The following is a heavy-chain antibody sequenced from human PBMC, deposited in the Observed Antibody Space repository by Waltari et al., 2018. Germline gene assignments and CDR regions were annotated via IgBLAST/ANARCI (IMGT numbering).Heavy chain of an antibody. Sequence: QVQLQESGPGLVKPSETLYLTCAVSGYSISSGYYWGWTRQPPGKGLEWIGSIYHSGSTYYNPSLKSRVTISVDTSKNQFSLKLSSVTAADTAVYYCASGYLWFGESSFDYWGQGTLVTVSS. CDR1: GYSISSGYY. CDR3: ASGYLWFGESSFDY. CDR2: IYHSGST. V-gene: IGHV4-38-2*01. D-gene: IGHD3-10*01. J-gene: IGHJ4*02.